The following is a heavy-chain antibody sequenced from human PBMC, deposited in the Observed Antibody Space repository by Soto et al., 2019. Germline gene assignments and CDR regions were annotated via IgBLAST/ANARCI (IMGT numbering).Heavy chain of an antibody. J-gene: IGHJ4*02. CDR3: ARDDSGFSGSHYIDYFNY. Sequence: GASVKVSCKASGYTFTRSGISWVRQAPGQGLEWMGWISTYNGDTNYAQTFQGRVTMTTDTSTSTVHMEVRGLRSEDTAVYYCARDDSGFSGSHYIDYFNYWGQGALVTVSS. D-gene: IGHD1-26*01. V-gene: IGHV1-18*01. CDR1: GYTFTRSG. CDR2: ISTYNGDT.